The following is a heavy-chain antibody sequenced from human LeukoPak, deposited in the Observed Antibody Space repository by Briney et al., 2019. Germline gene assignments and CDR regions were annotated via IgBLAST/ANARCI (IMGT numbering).Heavy chain of an antibody. V-gene: IGHV1-18*01. CDR2: ISAYNGNT. CDR3: ARDAYYYGSGVRLYFDY. Sequence: ASVKVSCKASGYTFTSYGISWVRQAPGQGLEWMGWISAYNGNTNYAQKLQGRVTMTTDTSTSTAYMELRSLRSDDTAVYYCARDAYYYGSGVRLYFDYWGQGTLVTVSS. D-gene: IGHD3-10*01. J-gene: IGHJ4*02. CDR1: GYTFTSYG.